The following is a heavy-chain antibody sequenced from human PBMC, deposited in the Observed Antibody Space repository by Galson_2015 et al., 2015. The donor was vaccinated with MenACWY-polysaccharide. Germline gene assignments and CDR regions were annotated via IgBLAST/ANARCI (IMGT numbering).Heavy chain of an antibody. V-gene: IGHV2-5*02. D-gene: IGHD1-26*01. CDR1: GFSVTATGVG. CDR2: IYWDGDK. Sequence: PALVKPTQTLSLTCPFSGFSVTATGVGGGWIRQPPGKAPERLAHIYWDGDKRFSPSLGARLTIQNDTSRDQVVLTMTDMDPVDTATYYCVRLLGGVSFDSWGQGTL. CDR3: VRLLGGVSFDS. J-gene: IGHJ4*02.